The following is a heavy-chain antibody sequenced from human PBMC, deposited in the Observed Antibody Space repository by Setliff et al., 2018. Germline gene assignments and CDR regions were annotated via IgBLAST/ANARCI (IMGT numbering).Heavy chain of an antibody. CDR1: GRSVSRDSDF. J-gene: IGHJ4*02. D-gene: IGHD5-18*01. Sequence: SETLSLTCTVSGRSVSRDSDFWNWIRRSAGNKLEWIGHIYSSGSTEYNPSPKSRVTMSIDASKNQLSLKLSSVTAADSAIYYCARQVDTPMAPIDYWGQGTLVTVSS. CDR2: IYSSGST. CDR3: ARQVDTPMAPIDY. V-gene: IGHV4-61*09.